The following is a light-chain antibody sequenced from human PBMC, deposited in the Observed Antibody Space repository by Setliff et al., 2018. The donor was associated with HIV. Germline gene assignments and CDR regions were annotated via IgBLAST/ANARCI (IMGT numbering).Light chain of an antibody. J-gene: IGKJ4*01. CDR3: QQFNTPPLT. V-gene: IGKV1-13*02. CDR1: QDIGSA. CDR2: DAS. Sequence: AIQLTQSPSSLSASVGDRVTITCRTSQDIGSALAWYQQRPDKTPKLLIYDASNLDGGVPSRFSGSRSGVDFKLTISSLQPEDFATYYCQQFNTPPLTFGGGTKVDIK.